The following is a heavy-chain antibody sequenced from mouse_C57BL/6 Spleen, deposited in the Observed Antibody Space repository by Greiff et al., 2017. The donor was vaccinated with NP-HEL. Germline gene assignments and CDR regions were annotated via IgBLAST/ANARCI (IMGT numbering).Heavy chain of an antibody. J-gene: IGHJ3*01. CDR3: TRVGYGTPVAY. Sequence: DVMLVESGEGLVKPGGSLKLSCAASGFTFSSYAMSWVRQTPEKRLEWVAYISSGGDYIYYADNVKGRFTISRDNARNTLYLQMSSLTSEDTAMYYCTRVGYGTPVAYWGQGTLVTVSA. V-gene: IGHV5-9-1*02. CDR2: ISSGGDYI. D-gene: IGHD2-1*01. CDR1: GFTFSSYA.